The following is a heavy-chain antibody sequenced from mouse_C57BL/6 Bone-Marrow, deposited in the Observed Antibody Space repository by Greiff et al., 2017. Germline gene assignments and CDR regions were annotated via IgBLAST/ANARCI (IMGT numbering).Heavy chain of an antibody. CDR3: ARRSYYYGSSSYYAMDY. CDR2: IDPSDSYT. CDR1: GYTFTSYW. J-gene: IGHJ4*01. D-gene: IGHD1-1*01. V-gene: IGHV1-50*01. Sequence: QVQLQQPGAELVKPGASVKLSCKAFGYTFTSYWMQWVQQRPGQGLEWIGEIDPSDSYTNYNQKFKGKATLTVDTSSSTAYMQLSSLTSEDSAVYYCARRSYYYGSSSYYAMDYWGQGTSVTVSS.